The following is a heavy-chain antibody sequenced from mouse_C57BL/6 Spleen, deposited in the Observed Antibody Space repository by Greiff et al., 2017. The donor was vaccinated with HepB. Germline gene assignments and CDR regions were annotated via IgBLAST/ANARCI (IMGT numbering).Heavy chain of an antibody. Sequence: EVQLQQSGAELVRPGASVKLSCTASGFNIKDDYMHWVKQRPEQGLEWIGWIDPENGDTEYASKFQGKATITADTSSNTAYLQLSSLTSEDTAVYYCTRKTLDYWGQGTTLTVSS. CDR3: TRKTLDY. V-gene: IGHV14-4*01. CDR1: GFNIKDDY. J-gene: IGHJ2*01. CDR2: IDPENGDT.